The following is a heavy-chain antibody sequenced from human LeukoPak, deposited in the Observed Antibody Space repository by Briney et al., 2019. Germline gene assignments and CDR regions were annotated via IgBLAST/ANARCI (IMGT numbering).Heavy chain of an antibody. CDR2: ISSSSSYI. Sequence: GGSLRLSCAASGFTFSSYSMNWVRLAPGKGLEWVSSISSSSSYIYYADSVKGRFTISRDNANNSLYLQMNSLRAGDTAVYYCARVHSGSYQYYYYYYMDVWGKGTTVTVSS. D-gene: IGHD1-26*01. V-gene: IGHV3-21*01. CDR1: GFTFSSYS. J-gene: IGHJ6*03. CDR3: ARVHSGSYQYYYYYYMDV.